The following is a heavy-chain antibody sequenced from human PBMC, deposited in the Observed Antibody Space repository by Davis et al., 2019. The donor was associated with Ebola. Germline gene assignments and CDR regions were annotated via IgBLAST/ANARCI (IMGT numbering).Heavy chain of an antibody. D-gene: IGHD2/OR15-2a*01. CDR2: ISYDGSNK. V-gene: IGHV3-30-3*01. J-gene: IGHJ4*02. CDR3: ARDNTDYLAFDY. Sequence: PGGSLRLSCAASGFTFSSYAMHWVRQAPGKGLEWVAVISYDGSNKYYADSVKGRFTISRDNSKNTLYLQMNSLRAEDTAVYYCARDNTDYLAFDYWGQGTLVTVSS. CDR1: GFTFSSYA.